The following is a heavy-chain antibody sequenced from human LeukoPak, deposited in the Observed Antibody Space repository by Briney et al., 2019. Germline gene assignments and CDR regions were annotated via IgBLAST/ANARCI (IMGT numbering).Heavy chain of an antibody. D-gene: IGHD5-18*01. CDR2: IYHSGST. Sequence: SETLSLTCTVSGYSISSGYYWGWIRQPPGKGLEWIGSIYHSGSTYYNPSLKSRVTISVDTSKNQFSLKLSSVTAADTAVYYCARTDGRYSYGHWGYWGQGTLVTVSS. V-gene: IGHV4-38-2*02. J-gene: IGHJ4*02. CDR3: ARTDGRYSYGHWGY. CDR1: GYSISSGYY.